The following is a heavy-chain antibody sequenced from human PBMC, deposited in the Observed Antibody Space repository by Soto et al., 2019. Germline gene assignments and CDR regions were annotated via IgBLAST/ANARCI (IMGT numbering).Heavy chain of an antibody. CDR3: ATLGHYYGSGSYYRVEYYFDY. J-gene: IGHJ4*02. D-gene: IGHD3-10*01. V-gene: IGHV1-24*01. Sequence: ASVKVSCKVSGYTLTELSMHWVRQAPGKGLEWMGGFDPEDGETIYAQKLKGRVTMTEDTSTDTDYMELSSLRSEDTAVYYCATLGHYYGSGSYYRVEYYFDYWGQGTLVTVSS. CDR2: FDPEDGET. CDR1: GYTLTELS.